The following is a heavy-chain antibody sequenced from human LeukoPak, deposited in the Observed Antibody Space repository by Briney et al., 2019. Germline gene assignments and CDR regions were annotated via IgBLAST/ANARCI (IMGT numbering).Heavy chain of an antibody. Sequence: LSLTCTVSGGSISSSSYYWGWIRQPPGKGLEWVSYISSTTSSKYYADSVKGRFTIFRDNAKNSLYLQMNSLRAEDTAIYYCARDAVGIYRIIDYWGQGTLVTVSS. V-gene: IGHV3-11*04. CDR3: ARDAVGIYRIIDY. CDR2: ISSTTSSK. J-gene: IGHJ4*02. D-gene: IGHD6-13*01. CDR1: GGSISSSSYY.